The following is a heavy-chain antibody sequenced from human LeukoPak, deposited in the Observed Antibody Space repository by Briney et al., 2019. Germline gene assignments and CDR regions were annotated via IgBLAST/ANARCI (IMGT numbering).Heavy chain of an antibody. V-gene: IGHV3-23*01. CDR2: ISGSGGST. D-gene: IGHD3-10*01. CDR3: AKSFFLVDYYGSGSPAN. J-gene: IGHJ4*02. CDR1: GFTFSSYA. Sequence: GGSLRLSCAASGFTFSSYAMSWVRQAPGKGLEWVSAISGSGGSTYYADSVKGRFTISRDNSKNTLYLQMNSLRAEDTAVYYCAKSFFLVDYYGSGSPANWGQGTLVTVSS.